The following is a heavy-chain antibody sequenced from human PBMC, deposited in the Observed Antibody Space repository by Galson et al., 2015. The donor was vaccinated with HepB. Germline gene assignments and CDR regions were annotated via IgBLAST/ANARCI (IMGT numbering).Heavy chain of an antibody. CDR2: FDPEDGET. CDR1: GYTLTELS. Sequence: SVKVSCKVSGYTLTELSMHWVRQAPGKGLEWMGGFDPEDGETIYAQKFQGRVTMTEDTSTDTAYMELSSLRSEDTAVYYCATDLIRGELLKDWGQGTLVTVSS. J-gene: IGHJ4*02. CDR3: ATDLIRGELLKD. V-gene: IGHV1-24*01. D-gene: IGHD1-26*01.